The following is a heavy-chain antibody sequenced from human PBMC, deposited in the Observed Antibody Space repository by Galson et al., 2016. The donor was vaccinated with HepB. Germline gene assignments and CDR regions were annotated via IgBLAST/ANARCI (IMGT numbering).Heavy chain of an antibody. J-gene: IGHJ4*02. V-gene: IGHV3-21*01. CDR1: GFTFNSYS. CDR3: ARSNSYASSSFYFTL. Sequence: SLRLSCAASGFTFNSYSMSWVRHGPGKGLEWVSSISSSVSYTYYTDSVKGRFTISRDNAKNSLFLQMDSLRAEDTAVYYCARSNSYASSSFYFTLWGQGTLVTVSS. CDR2: ISSSVSYT. D-gene: IGHD3-22*01.